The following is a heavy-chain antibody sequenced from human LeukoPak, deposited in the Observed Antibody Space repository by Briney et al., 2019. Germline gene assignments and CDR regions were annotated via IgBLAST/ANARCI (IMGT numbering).Heavy chain of an antibody. CDR3: AKDNPTGYYYGSGSNYMDV. CDR2: VRGGGRGENT. J-gene: IGHJ6*03. V-gene: IGHV3-23*01. Sequence: GGSLRLSCAASGFTFDDYGMSWVRHAPGKGLEWVSNVRGGGRGENTCYADSVKGRFTISRDNSKNTLYLQMNSLRAEDTAVYYCAKDNPTGYYYGSGSNYMDVWGKGTTVTISS. CDR1: GFTFDDYG. D-gene: IGHD3-10*01.